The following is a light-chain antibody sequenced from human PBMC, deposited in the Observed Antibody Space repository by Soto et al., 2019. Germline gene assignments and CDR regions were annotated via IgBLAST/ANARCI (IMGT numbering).Light chain of an antibody. J-gene: IGKJ1*01. CDR2: GAS. Sequence: EIVLTQSPGALSLSPGERATLSCRTSESITSTYLAWYQQKPGQPPRLLIYGASNRATGIPDRFSGSGSGTDFTLTISRLEPEDFAVYYCQHYGISPPWTFGQGTKVEIK. CDR3: QHYGISPPWT. V-gene: IGKV3-20*01. CDR1: ESITSTY.